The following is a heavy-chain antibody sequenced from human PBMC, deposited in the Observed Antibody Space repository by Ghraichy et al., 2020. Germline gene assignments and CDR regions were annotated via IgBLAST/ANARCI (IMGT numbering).Heavy chain of an antibody. D-gene: IGHD6-19*01. CDR3: ARAIGGGWPLFDS. CDR2: FYYGVST. Sequence: SETLSLTCTVSGDSISNGRYYWGWIRQSPEKGLEWIGTFYYGVSTYYNPSLKSRVTISVDTSMSQFSLKLTSVSAADTAVYYCARAIGGGWPLFDSWGQGTLVTVSS. V-gene: IGHV4-39*01. J-gene: IGHJ4*02. CDR1: GDSISNGRYY.